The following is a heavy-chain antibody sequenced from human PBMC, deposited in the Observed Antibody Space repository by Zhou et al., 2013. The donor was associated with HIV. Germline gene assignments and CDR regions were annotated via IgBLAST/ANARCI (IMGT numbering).Heavy chain of an antibody. V-gene: IGHV1-18*01. D-gene: IGHD1-1*01. CDR1: GYTFTSYG. Sequence: QVQLVQSGAEVKKPGASVKVSCKASGYTFTSYGISWVRQAPGQGLEWMGWISTYNGNTNYAQKFQGRVTMTTDTSTSTAYMDPRSLRSEDTAVYYCARRGTWGDRFNVIRGGLDVWGQGTTVTVSS. CDR3: ARRGTWGDRFNVIRGGLDV. CDR2: ISTYNGNT. J-gene: IGHJ6*02.